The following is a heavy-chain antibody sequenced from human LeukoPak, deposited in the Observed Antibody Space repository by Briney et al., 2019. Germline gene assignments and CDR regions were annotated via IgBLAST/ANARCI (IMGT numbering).Heavy chain of an antibody. Sequence: ASVKVSCKASGGTFSSYAISWMRQAPGQGLEWMGGIIPIFGTANYAQKFQGRVTITADESTSTAYMELSSLRSEDTAVYYCARGHPSAAPDYWGQGTLVTVSS. CDR3: ARGHPSAAPDY. V-gene: IGHV1-69*13. D-gene: IGHD2-2*01. J-gene: IGHJ4*02. CDR1: GGTFSSYA. CDR2: IIPIFGTA.